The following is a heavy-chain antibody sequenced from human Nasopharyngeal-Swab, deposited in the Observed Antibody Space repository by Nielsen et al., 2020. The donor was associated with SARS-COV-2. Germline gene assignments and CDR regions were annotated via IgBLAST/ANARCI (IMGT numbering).Heavy chain of an antibody. V-gene: IGHV3-7*01. D-gene: IGHD3-22*01. Sequence: VRQAPGKGLEWVANIKKDGSEKYYEDSVKGRFTISRDNAKNSLYLQMNSLRAEDTAVYYCARDSKPGGGYYSLYYYNYYGMDVWGQGTTVTVSS. CDR2: IKKDGSEK. CDR3: ARDSKPGGGYYSLYYYNYYGMDV. J-gene: IGHJ6*02.